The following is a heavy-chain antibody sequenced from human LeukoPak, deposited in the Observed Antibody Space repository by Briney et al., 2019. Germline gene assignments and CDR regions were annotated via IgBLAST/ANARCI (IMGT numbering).Heavy chain of an antibody. V-gene: IGHV3-23*01. Sequence: SGGSLRLSCAASGFTFSSYAMSWVRQAPGKGLEWVSAISGSGGSTYYADSMKGRFTISRDNSKNTLYLQMNSLRAEDTAVYYCAKSPHDSSGYYNYWGQGTLVTVSS. J-gene: IGHJ4*02. CDR1: GFTFSSYA. CDR2: ISGSGGST. CDR3: AKSPHDSSGYYNY. D-gene: IGHD3-22*01.